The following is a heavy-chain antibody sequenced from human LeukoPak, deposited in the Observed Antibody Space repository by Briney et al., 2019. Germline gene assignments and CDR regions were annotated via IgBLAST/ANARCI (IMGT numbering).Heavy chain of an antibody. J-gene: IGHJ5*02. CDR3: ARLGSSWYFWFDP. CDR1: GGSMSGLY. D-gene: IGHD6-13*01. CDR2: IYYSGST. V-gene: IGHV4-59*08. Sequence: SETLSLTCSVSGGSMSGLYWMWIRQPPGKGLEWIGYIYYSGSTSYNPSLKSRVTISVDTSKNQFSLKLGSVTAADTAVYYCARLGSSWYFWFDPWGQGTLVTVSS.